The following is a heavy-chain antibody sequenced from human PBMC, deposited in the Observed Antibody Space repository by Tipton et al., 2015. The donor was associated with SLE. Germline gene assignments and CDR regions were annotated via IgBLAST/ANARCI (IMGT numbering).Heavy chain of an antibody. D-gene: IGHD4-17*01. CDR1: GESFSGYY. CDR3: ARDHDGDLDY. CDR2: IYYSGST. V-gene: IGHV4-59*01. Sequence: TLSLTCAVYGESFSGYYWSWIRQPPGKGLEWIGYIYYSGSTNYNPSLKSRVTISVDTSKNQFSLKLSSVTAADTAVYYCARDHDGDLDYWGQGTLVTVSS. J-gene: IGHJ4*02.